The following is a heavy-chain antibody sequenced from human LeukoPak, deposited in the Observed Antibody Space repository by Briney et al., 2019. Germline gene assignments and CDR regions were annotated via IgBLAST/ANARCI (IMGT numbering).Heavy chain of an antibody. J-gene: IGHJ4*02. CDR2: IYTTGST. Sequence: SETLSLTCTVSGGSISSYYWTWIRQPAGKGLEWIGRIYTTGSTNYNPSLKSRVTMSVDTSKNQFSLKLSSVTAADTAVYYCARAYQLLSPFDYWGQGTLVTVSS. D-gene: IGHD2-2*01. CDR3: ARAYQLLSPFDY. CDR1: GGSISSYY. V-gene: IGHV4-4*07.